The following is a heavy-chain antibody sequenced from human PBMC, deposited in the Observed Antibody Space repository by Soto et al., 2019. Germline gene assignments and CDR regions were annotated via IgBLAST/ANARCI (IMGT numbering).Heavy chain of an antibody. D-gene: IGHD3-10*02. CDR1: GFTFSSYS. CDR2: ISSSSSYI. Sequence: EVQLVESGGGLVKPGGSLRLSCAASGFTFSSYSMNWVRQAPGKGLEWVSSISSSSSYIYYADSVKGRFTISRDNAQNSLFLQMNRPEGEDTAVYYWCQDLFGGLGYWGQGTLVTVSS. V-gene: IGHV3-21*01. CDR3: CQDLFGGLGY. J-gene: IGHJ4*02.